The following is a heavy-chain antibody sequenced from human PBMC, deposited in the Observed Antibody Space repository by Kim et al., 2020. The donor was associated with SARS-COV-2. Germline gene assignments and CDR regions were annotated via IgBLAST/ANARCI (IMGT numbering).Heavy chain of an antibody. J-gene: IGHJ4*02. Sequence: GSLRLSCAASGFTFSSYAMHWVRQAPGKGLEWVAVISYDGSNKYYADSVKGRFTISRDNSKNTLYLQMNSLRAEDTAVYYCAREADIVATDYWGQGTLV. CDR2: ISYDGSNK. V-gene: IGHV3-30-3*01. CDR1: GFTFSSYA. CDR3: AREADIVATDY. D-gene: IGHD5-12*01.